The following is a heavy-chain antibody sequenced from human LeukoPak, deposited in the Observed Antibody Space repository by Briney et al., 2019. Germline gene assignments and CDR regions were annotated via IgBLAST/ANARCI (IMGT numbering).Heavy chain of an antibody. CDR2: ISYDGSNK. CDR3: AKETFRVYCSGGSCYSYYFDY. Sequence: GGSPRLSCAASGFTFSSYGMHWVRQAPGKGLEWVAVISYDGSNKYYADSVKGRFTISRDNSKNTLYLQMNSLRAEDTAVYYCAKETFRVYCSGGSCYSYYFDYWGQGTLVTVSS. V-gene: IGHV3-30*18. J-gene: IGHJ4*02. CDR1: GFTFSSYG. D-gene: IGHD2-15*01.